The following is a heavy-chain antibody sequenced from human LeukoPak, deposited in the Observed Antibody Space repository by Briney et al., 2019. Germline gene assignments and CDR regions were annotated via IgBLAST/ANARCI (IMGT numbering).Heavy chain of an antibody. J-gene: IGHJ4*02. D-gene: IGHD3-22*01. V-gene: IGHV3-64D*06. Sequence: GGSPRLSCSASGFTFSRYTMHWVRQAPGKGLEYVSAISSNGGSTYYADSVKGRFTISRDNSKNTLYLQMSSLRAEDTAVYYCAAPPAIVVAVGGWGQGTLVTVSS. CDR3: AAPPAIVVAVGG. CDR1: GFTFSRYT. CDR2: ISSNGGST.